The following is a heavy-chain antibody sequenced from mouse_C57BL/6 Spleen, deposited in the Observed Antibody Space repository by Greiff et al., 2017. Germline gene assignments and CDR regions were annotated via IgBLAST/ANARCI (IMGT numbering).Heavy chain of an antibody. CDR1: GFSFNTYA. CDR3: VRGSGYSFDY. D-gene: IGHD3-2*02. CDR2: IRSKSNNYAT. Sequence: EVQLVESGGGLVQPKGSLKLSCAASGFSFNTYAMNWVRQAPGKGLEWVARIRSKSNNYATYYADSVKDRFTISRDDSESMLYLQMNNLKTEDTAMYYCVRGSGYSFDYWGQGTTLTVSS. V-gene: IGHV10-1*01. J-gene: IGHJ2*01.